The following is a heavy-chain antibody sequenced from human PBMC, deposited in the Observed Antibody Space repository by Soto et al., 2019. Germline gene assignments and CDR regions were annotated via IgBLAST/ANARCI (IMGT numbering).Heavy chain of an antibody. CDR2: FDPEDGET. Sequence: GASVNVSCKVSGYTLTELSMHWVRQAPGKGLEWMGGFDPEDGETIYAQKFQGRVTMTEDTSTDTAYMELSSLRSEDTAEYYCATSGLGVDAFDIWGQGTMVTVSS. V-gene: IGHV1-24*01. D-gene: IGHD1-26*01. CDR3: ATSGLGVDAFDI. CDR1: GYTLTELS. J-gene: IGHJ3*02.